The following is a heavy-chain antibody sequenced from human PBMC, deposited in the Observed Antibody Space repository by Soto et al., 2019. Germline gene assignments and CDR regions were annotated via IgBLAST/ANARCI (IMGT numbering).Heavy chain of an antibody. D-gene: IGHD2-15*01. CDR2: MNPNSGNT. CDR3: AREDIVVVVAATRGAYYYGMDV. V-gene: IGHV1-8*01. Sequence: GASVKVSCKASGYTFTSYDINWVRQATGQGLEWMGWMNPNSGNTGYAQKFQGRVTMTRNTSISTAYMELSSLRSEDTAVYYCAREDIVVVVAATRGAYYYGMDVWGQGTTVTVSS. CDR1: GYTFTSYD. J-gene: IGHJ6*02.